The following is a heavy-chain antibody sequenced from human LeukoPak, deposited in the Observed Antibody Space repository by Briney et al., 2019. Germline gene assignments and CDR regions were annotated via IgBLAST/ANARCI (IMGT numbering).Heavy chain of an antibody. V-gene: IGHV3-7*01. CDR2: IKQDGSDK. D-gene: IGHD3-9*01. CDR1: GFTFSSSW. CDR3: ARANTYYDILTGYYSVSDALWVQNFDY. J-gene: IGHJ4*02. Sequence: PGGSLRLACAASGFTFSSSWMSWVRQAPGKGLECVANIKQDGSDKYYVDSVKGRFTISRDNAKNSLYLQMNSLRAEDTAVYYCARANTYYDILTGYYSVSDALWVQNFDYWGQGTLVTVSS.